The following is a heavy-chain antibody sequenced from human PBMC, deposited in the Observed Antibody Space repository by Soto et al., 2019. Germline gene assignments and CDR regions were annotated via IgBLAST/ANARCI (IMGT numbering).Heavy chain of an antibody. CDR1: GGTFSSYA. D-gene: IGHD6-6*01. CDR3: AREGAYIAARPTSPSYYGTDV. V-gene: IGHV1-69*13. CDR2: IIPIFGTA. J-gene: IGHJ6*02. Sequence: GASVKVSCKASGGTFSSYAISWVRQAPGQGLEWMGGIIPIFGTANYAQKFQGRVTITADESTSTAYMELSSLRSEDTAVYYCAREGAYIAARPTSPSYYGTDVWGQGTTVTVSS.